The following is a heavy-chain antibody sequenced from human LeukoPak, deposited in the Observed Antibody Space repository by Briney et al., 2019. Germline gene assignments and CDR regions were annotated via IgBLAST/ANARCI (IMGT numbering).Heavy chain of an antibody. J-gene: IGHJ4*02. Sequence: GGSLRLSCAASGLTFSNYAMSWVRQAPGKGLEWVSGISDSGGSTHYADSVKGRFIISRDNAKNSLYLQMNSLRAEDTAVYYCARGSSSWDYWGQGTLVTVSS. D-gene: IGHD6-13*01. CDR3: ARGSSSWDY. CDR1: GLTFSNYA. CDR2: ISDSGGST. V-gene: IGHV3-23*01.